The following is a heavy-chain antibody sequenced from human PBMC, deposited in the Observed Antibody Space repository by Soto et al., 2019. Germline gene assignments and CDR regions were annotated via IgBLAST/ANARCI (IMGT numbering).Heavy chain of an antibody. D-gene: IGHD3-10*01. CDR3: ERGAGGYYYIDA. J-gene: IGHJ6*03. CDR1: GFTFSSYW. CDR2: LYTDGSRT. V-gene: IGHV3-74*01. Sequence: EVQLVESGGGLVQPGGSLRLSCAASGFTFSSYWMHWVRQVPGKGLVCVSRLYTDGSRTSYADSVKGRFTISRDNAKNTLYLQMNGLRAEDTAVYYCERGAGGYYYIDAWGKGTTVTVSS.